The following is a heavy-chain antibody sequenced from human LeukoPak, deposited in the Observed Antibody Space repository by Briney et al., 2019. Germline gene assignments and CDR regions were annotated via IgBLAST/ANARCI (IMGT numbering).Heavy chain of an antibody. CDR3: AKDVAAVAGLFDY. CDR2: ISYDGSNK. D-gene: IGHD6-19*01. Sequence: PGGSLRLSCAASGFTFSSYAMHWVRQAPGKGLEWVAVISYDGSNKYYADSVKGRFTISRDNSKNTLYLQMNSLRAEDTAVYYCAKDVAAVAGLFDYWGQGTLVTVSS. V-gene: IGHV3-30*04. J-gene: IGHJ4*02. CDR1: GFTFSSYA.